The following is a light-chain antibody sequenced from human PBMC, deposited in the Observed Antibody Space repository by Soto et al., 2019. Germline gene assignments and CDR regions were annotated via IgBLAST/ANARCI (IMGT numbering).Light chain of an antibody. CDR1: QCVNRNF. CDR2: DAS. Sequence: EIVLTQSPGTLSLSPGERATLSCRASQCVNRNFLAWYQQKPGQAPRLLIYDASSRATGIPDRFSGSGSGTEFTLTISRLEPEDIAVYYCQQYGGSPKYTFGQGTKLEIK. CDR3: QQYGGSPKYT. J-gene: IGKJ2*01. V-gene: IGKV3-20*01.